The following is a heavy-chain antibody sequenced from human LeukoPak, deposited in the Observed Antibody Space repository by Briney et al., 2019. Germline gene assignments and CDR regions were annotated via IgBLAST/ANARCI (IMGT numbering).Heavy chain of an antibody. CDR1: GGSISGSSYY. V-gene: IGHV4-39*02. D-gene: IGHD3-10*01. J-gene: IGHJ4*02. Sequence: SETLSLTCTVSGGSISGSSYYWGWIRQPPGKGLEWIGSIYYSGSTYYNPSLKSRVTISVDTSKNQFSLKLNSVTATDTAAYYCARGPGALLHWGQGILVTVSS. CDR2: IYYSGST. CDR3: ARGPGALLH.